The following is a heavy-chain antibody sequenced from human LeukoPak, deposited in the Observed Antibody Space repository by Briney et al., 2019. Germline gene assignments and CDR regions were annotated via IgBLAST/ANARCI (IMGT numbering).Heavy chain of an antibody. CDR1: GFTFSSHW. CDR3: VRDSLAFDI. CDR2: IKQDGSEK. V-gene: IGHV3-7*01. J-gene: IGHJ3*02. Sequence: GSLRLTCAASGFTFSSHWMRWVRQAPGKGLEWVANIKQDGSEKYYVDSVKGRFTISRDNAKNSLYLQMNDLRAEDTAVYYCVRDSLAFDIWGQGTMVTVSS.